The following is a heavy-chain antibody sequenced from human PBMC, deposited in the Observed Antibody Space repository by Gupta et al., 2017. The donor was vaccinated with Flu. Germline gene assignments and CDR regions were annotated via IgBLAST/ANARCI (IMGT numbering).Heavy chain of an antibody. Sequence: GFNFTNYAMNWVRQAPGKGLEWVSSVRGSGAGKYEDSVKGRFTISRDNSKNTFYLKMNSLRAEDTAVYYCFYDSSGYYRDYWGQGTRVTVSS. D-gene: IGHD3-22*01. CDR3: FYDSSGYYRDY. CDR1: GFNFTNYA. V-gene: IGHV3-23*01. CDR2: VRGSGAGK. J-gene: IGHJ4*02.